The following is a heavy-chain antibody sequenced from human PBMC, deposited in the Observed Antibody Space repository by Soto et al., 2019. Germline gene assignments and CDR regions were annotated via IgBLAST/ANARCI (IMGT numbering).Heavy chain of an antibody. J-gene: IGHJ3*02. CDR3: ATLYCSGGSCYSDAFDI. D-gene: IGHD2-15*01. CDR2: IIPILGIA. Sequence: ASVKVSCKASGGTFSSYTISWVRQAPGQGLEWMGRIIPILGIANYAQKFQGRVTITADKSTSTAYMELSSLRSEDTAVYYCATLYCSGGSCYSDAFDIWGQGTMVTVSS. CDR1: GGTFSSYT. V-gene: IGHV1-69*02.